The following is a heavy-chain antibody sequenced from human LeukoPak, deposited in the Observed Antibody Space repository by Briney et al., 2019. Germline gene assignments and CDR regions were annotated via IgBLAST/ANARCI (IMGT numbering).Heavy chain of an antibody. CDR2: ITNSGDNT. J-gene: IGHJ4*02. Sequence: GGSLRLSCAASGFTFRSNTMNWVRQAPGKGLEWVSTITNSGDNTYYADSVKGLFTISRDNSKNTVYLQMTGLRAEDTAVYYCVKDRQHGCWGQGALVTVSP. D-gene: IGHD1-1*01. CDR1: GFTFRSNT. V-gene: IGHV3-23*01. CDR3: VKDRQHGC.